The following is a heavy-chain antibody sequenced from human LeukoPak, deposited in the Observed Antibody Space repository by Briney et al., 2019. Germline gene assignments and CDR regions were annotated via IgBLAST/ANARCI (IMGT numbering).Heavy chain of an antibody. CDR1: GGTFSSYA. Sequence: SVKVSCKASGGTFSSYAISWVRQAPGQGLEWMGGIIPIFGTANYAQKFQGRVTITADESTSTGYMELSSLRSEDTAVYYCARQRGGYSYASPEYYFDYWGQGTLVTVSS. CDR2: IIPIFGTA. CDR3: ARQRGGYSYASPEYYFDY. V-gene: IGHV1-69*13. D-gene: IGHD5-18*01. J-gene: IGHJ4*02.